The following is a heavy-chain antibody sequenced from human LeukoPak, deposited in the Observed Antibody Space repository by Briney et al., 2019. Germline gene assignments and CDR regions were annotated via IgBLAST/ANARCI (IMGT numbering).Heavy chain of an antibody. CDR2: ISYDGSNK. J-gene: IGHJ4*02. V-gene: IGHV3-30*03. Sequence: GGSLRLSCAASGFTFSSYGMHWVRQAPGKGLEWVAVISYDGSNKYYADSVKGRFTISRDNAKNSLYLQMNSLRAEDTAVYYCARFPGADYFDSWGQGTLVTVSS. CDR1: GFTFSSYG. CDR3: ARFPGADYFDS. D-gene: IGHD3-10*01.